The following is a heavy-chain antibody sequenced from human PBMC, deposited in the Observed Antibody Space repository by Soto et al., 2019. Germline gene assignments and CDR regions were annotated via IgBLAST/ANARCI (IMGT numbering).Heavy chain of an antibody. CDR2: ISYDGSNK. V-gene: IGHV3-30*18. Sequence: QVQLVESGGGVVQPGRSLRLSCAASGFTFSSYGMHWVRQAPGKGLEGVAVISYDGSNKYYADSVKGRFTISRDNSKNTLYLQMNSLRAEDTAVYYCAKDTDYGDYLMDVWGQGTTVTVSS. J-gene: IGHJ6*02. CDR3: AKDTDYGDYLMDV. D-gene: IGHD4-17*01. CDR1: GFTFSSYG.